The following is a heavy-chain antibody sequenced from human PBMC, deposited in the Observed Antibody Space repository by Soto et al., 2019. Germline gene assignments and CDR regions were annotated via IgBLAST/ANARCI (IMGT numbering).Heavy chain of an antibody. CDR3: AKWYCSSTSCYPYYYYYYGMDV. Sequence: SQTLSLTCAISGDSVSSNSAAWNWIRQSPSRGLEWLGRTYYRSKWYNDYAVSVKSRITINPDTSKNQFSLQLNSVTPEDTAVYYCAKWYCSSTSCYPYYYYYYGMDVWGQGTTVTVSS. J-gene: IGHJ6*02. V-gene: IGHV6-1*01. D-gene: IGHD2-2*01. CDR2: TYYRSKWYN. CDR1: GDSVSSNSAA.